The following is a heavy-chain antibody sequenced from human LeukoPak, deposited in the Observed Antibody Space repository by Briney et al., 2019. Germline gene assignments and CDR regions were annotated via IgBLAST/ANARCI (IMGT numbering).Heavy chain of an antibody. CDR1: GFTVSSNY. D-gene: IGHD5-18*01. Sequence: GGSLRLSCAASGFTVSSNYMSWVRQAPGKGLEWVSVIYSGGSTYYADSVKGRFTISRDNSKNTLYLQMNSLRAEDTAVYYCARENTAMAYFDYWGQGTLATVSS. CDR2: IYSGGST. CDR3: ARENTAMAYFDY. V-gene: IGHV3-53*01. J-gene: IGHJ4*02.